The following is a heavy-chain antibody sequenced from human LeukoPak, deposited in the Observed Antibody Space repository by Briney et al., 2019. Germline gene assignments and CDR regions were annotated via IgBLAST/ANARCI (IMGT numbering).Heavy chain of an antibody. Sequence: PGGSLRLSCVASKFAFSNFWMTWFRQAPGKGLEWVANINQDGSQKYYVDSVKGRFTISRDNAKNSLYLQMNSLRAEDTAVYYCARDHTDGDAFDYWGQGTLVTVSS. CDR3: ARDHTDGDAFDY. J-gene: IGHJ4*02. D-gene: IGHD4-17*01. V-gene: IGHV3-7*01. CDR2: INQDGSQK. CDR1: KFAFSNFW.